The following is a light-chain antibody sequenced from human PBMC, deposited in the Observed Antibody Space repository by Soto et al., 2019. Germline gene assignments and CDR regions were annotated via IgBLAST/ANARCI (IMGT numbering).Light chain of an antibody. J-gene: IGLJ3*02. CDR2: DVS. CDR3: TSYTSSSTVL. V-gene: IGLV2-14*01. Sequence: QSVLTQPASVSGSPGQSMTISCTGTSSDVGGYNYVSWYQQHPGKAPKLMIYDVSNRPSGISNRFSGSKSGNTASLTIFGLQAEDEADYYCTSYTSSSTVLFGGGTKVTVL. CDR1: SSDVGGYNY.